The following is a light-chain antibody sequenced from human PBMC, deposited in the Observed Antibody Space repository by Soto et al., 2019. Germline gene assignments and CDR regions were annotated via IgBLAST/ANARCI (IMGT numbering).Light chain of an antibody. V-gene: IGKV1-12*01. CDR3: QQANGFPVT. Sequence: DIQLTQSPSSVSASVGDRVTITCRASQGVSSWLAWYQQKPGKAPKLLIYAVSSLQSGVPARFSGSGSGTDFTPTISSLQPDDFATYYCQQANGFPVTFGGGTRVEIK. CDR2: AVS. J-gene: IGKJ4*01. CDR1: QGVSSW.